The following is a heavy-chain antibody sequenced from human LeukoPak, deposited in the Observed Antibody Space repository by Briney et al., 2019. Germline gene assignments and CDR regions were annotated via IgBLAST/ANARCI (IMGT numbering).Heavy chain of an antibody. CDR2: IYISGNT. CDR1: GGSISSGNYC. V-gene: IGHV4-61*09. CDR3: ARGSTRDPSDY. Sequence: SQTLSLTCTVSGGSISSGNYCWSWIRQPAGKGLEWIGHIYISGNTNYNPSLKSRVAISVDTSKNQFSLKLSSVTAADTAVYYCARGSTRDPSDYWGQGTLVTVSS. J-gene: IGHJ4*02.